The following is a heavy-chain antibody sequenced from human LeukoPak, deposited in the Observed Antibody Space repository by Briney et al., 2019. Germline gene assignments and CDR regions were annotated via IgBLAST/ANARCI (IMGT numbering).Heavy chain of an antibody. D-gene: IGHD5-12*01. V-gene: IGHV4-59*01. CDR2: IYHSGSS. CDR1: GGSISTYY. J-gene: IGHJ4*02. CDR3: ARGGGYASPIGY. Sequence: PSETLSLTCTLSGGSISTYYWSWIRQSPWKRLEWIGYIYHSGSSNYNPCLKSRVTISVDTSKNQFSLKLSSVTAADTAVYYCARGGGYASPIGYWGQGALVTVSS.